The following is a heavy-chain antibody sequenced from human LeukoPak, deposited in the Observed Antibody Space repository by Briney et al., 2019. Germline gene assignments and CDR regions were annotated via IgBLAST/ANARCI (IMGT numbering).Heavy chain of an antibody. CDR2: LYTSGSM. D-gene: IGHD3-10*01. CDR3: TKGRGI. J-gene: IGHJ4*02. Sequence: SQTLSLTCTVSGGSISSGSYDWYWIRQPAGKGLEWIGHLYTSGSMSYNPSLKGRVTISVDTSKNQFSLKLTSVTAADTAVYYCTKGRGIWGQGTLVTVSS. CDR1: GGSISSGSYD. V-gene: IGHV4-61*09.